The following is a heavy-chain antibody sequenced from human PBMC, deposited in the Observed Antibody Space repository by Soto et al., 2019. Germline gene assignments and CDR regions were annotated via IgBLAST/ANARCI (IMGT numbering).Heavy chain of an antibody. CDR3: ARDSGKRFLEWFP. CDR2: IIPILGIA. J-gene: IGHJ5*02. Sequence: GSSVKASCKAAGGTFSSYTISWVRQAPGQGLEWMGRIIPILGIANYAQKFQGRVTITADKSTSTAYMELSSLRSEDTAVYYCARDSGKRFLEWFPWGQGTLVTVSS. D-gene: IGHD3-3*01. CDR1: GGTFSSYT. V-gene: IGHV1-69*04.